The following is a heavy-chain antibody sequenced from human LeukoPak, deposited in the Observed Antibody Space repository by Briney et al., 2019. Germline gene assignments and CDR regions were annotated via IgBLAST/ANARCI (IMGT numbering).Heavy chain of an antibody. J-gene: IGHJ4*02. V-gene: IGHV1-2*02. CDR2: INPNSGGK. CDR1: GYTFTGYY. D-gene: IGHD6-13*01. CDR3: ARRVPHYSSSWAYYFDY. Sequence: GASVKVSCKPSGYTFTGYYMHWVRQAPGQGLEWMGWINPNSGGKNYAQKFQGRVTITTDESTSTAYMELRSLRSEDTAVYYSARRVPHYSSSWAYYFDYWGQGTLVTVSS.